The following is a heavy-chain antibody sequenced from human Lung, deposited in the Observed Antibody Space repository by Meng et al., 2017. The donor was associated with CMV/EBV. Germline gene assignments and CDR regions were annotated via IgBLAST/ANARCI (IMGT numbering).Heavy chain of an antibody. D-gene: IGHD3-10*01. CDR1: GGSLSGYY. CDR3: ARGGREETYGPNFDS. J-gene: IGHJ4*02. CDR2: ITHSGST. Sequence: LXCAVYGGSLSGYYWSWIRQPPGKGLEWIGEITHSGSTKYNPSLKSRVTISVDTSNNQFSLNVKSVTAADMGVYYCARGGREETYGPNFDSWDQGTXVTCAS. V-gene: IGHV4-34*01.